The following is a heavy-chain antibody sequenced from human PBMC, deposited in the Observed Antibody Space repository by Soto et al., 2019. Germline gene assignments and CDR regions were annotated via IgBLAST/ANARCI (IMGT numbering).Heavy chain of an antibody. J-gene: IGHJ6*03. D-gene: IGHD6-13*01. Sequence: GGSLRLSCAASGFTFSSYAMSWVRQAPGKGLEWVSYISTSGSTSYYADSVKGRFTISRDNAKNTLYLQMNSLRAEDTAVYYCARDYQNSSSWYEWDYMEVWGKGTTVTVSS. CDR3: ARDYQNSSSWYEWDYMEV. V-gene: IGHV3-48*04. CDR2: ISTSGSTS. CDR1: GFTFSSYA.